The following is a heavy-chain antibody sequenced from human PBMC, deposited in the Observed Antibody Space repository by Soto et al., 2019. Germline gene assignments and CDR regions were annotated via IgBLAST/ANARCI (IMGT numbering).Heavy chain of an antibody. CDR1: GFTFSSYG. J-gene: IGHJ6*02. Sequence: GGSLRLSCAASGFTFSSYGMHWVRQAPGKGLEWVAVISYDGSNKYYADSVKGRFTISRDNSKNTLYLQMNSLRAEDTAVYYRAKDRDRYYYDRENGNGMDVWGQGTTVTVSS. CDR3: AKDRDRYYYDRENGNGMDV. V-gene: IGHV3-30*18. D-gene: IGHD3-22*01. CDR2: ISYDGSNK.